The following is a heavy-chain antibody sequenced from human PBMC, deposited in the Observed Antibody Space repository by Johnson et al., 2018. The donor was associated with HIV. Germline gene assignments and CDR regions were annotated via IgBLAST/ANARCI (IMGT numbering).Heavy chain of an antibody. V-gene: IGHV3-30*04. J-gene: IGHJ3*02. Sequence: QVQLVESGGGVVQPGRSLRLSCAASAFTFSSYAMHWVRQALGKGLEWVAVISYDASNKYYADSVKGRFTISRDNSKNTLYLQMNSLRTEDTAVYYCARVRGGTGHGAFDIWGQGTMVTVSS. CDR3: ARVRGGTGHGAFDI. CDR2: ISYDASNK. CDR1: AFTFSSYA.